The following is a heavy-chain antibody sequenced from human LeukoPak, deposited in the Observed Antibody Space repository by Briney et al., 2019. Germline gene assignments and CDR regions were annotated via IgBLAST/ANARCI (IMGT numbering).Heavy chain of an antibody. CDR3: ARHTNYYDSSGYYYFDY. D-gene: IGHD3-22*01. CDR1: GYTFTGYY. J-gene: IGHJ4*02. Sequence: ASVKVSCKASGYTFTGYYMHWVRQAPGQGLEWMGWINPNSGGTNYAQKFQGWVTMTRDTSISTAYMELSRLRSDDTAVYYCARHTNYYDSSGYYYFDYWGQGTLVTVSS. CDR2: INPNSGGT. V-gene: IGHV1-2*04.